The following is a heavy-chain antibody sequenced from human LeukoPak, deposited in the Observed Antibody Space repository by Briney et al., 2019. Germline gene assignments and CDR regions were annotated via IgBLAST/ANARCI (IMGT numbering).Heavy chain of an antibody. V-gene: IGHV3-30*18. J-gene: IGHJ4*02. CDR3: AKDGIVVSYFDY. D-gene: IGHD3-22*01. Sequence: PGRSLRLSCAASGFTFCSYGIHWVRQAPGKGLERVAIISYDGSNKYYADSVKGRFTISRDNSKNTLYLQMNSLRVEDTAMYYCAKDGIVVSYFDYWGQGTLVTVSS. CDR2: ISYDGSNK. CDR1: GFTFCSYG.